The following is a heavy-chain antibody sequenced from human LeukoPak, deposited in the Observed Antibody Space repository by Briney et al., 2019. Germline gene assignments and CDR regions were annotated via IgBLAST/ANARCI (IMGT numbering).Heavy chain of an antibody. J-gene: IGHJ4*02. V-gene: IGHV1-8*03. CDR1: GYTFTSYD. D-gene: IGHD6-13*01. Sequence: ASVKVSCKASGYTFTSYDIHGVRQATGQGLEWMGCMNPNSGHTGYAQKFQGRVTITRNTSISTAYMELSSLRSEDTAVYYCARAGSSSWFSWFHFDYWGQGTLVTVSS. CDR2: MNPNSGHT. CDR3: ARAGSSSWFSWFHFDY.